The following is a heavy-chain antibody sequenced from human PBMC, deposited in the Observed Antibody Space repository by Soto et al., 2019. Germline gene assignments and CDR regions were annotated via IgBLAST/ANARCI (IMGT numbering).Heavy chain of an antibody. CDR1: GFPFSAFY. J-gene: IGHJ4*02. CDR2: ISSSGTSA. V-gene: IGHV3-11*05. Sequence: QVQLKESGGGLVKPGGSLRLSCAASGFPFSAFYMSWIRQAPGKGLEYISYISSSGTSANYADSVKGRFTISRDNAKNSLYLQMNSLRAEDTAVYYCARDRGAVTGQYFDYWGQGALVTVSS. CDR3: ARDRGAVTGQYFDY. D-gene: IGHD6-19*01.